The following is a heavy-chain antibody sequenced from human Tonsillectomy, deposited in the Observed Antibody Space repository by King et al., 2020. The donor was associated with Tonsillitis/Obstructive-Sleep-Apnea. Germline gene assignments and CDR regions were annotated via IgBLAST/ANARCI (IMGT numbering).Heavy chain of an antibody. CDR2: IYPGDYDT. D-gene: IGHD3-3*01. CDR1: GYSFTSYW. Sequence: QLVQSGAEVKKPGESLKISCKGSGYSFTSYWIGWVRQKPGKGLEWMGIIYPGDYDTRYSPSFQGQVTIPADNSINSANLQWSSLKASDTAMYYCARSYYDIWGGSLDAFDIRVQGRMVTVSS. V-gene: IGHV5-51*01. J-gene: IGHJ3*02. CDR3: ARSYYDIWGGSLDAFDI.